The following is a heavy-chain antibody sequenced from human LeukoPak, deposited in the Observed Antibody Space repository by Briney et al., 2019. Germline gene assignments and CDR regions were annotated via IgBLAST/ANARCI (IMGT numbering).Heavy chain of an antibody. CDR2: ISAYDGET. J-gene: IGHJ4*02. CDR1: GYSFTSYG. V-gene: IGHV1-18*01. Sequence: ASVKVSCKASGYSFTSYGISWVREAPGRGLEWVGYISAYDGETRYAQKFQGRVTLTTDTSTGIVYMEMRRLRSDDTAVYYCARGGKNYFDFWGQGTLVTVSS. CDR3: ARGGKNYFDF. D-gene: IGHD1-26*01.